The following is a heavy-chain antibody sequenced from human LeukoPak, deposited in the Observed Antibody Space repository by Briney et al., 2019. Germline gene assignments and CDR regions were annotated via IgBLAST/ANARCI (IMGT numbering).Heavy chain of an antibody. CDR3: AKERAVVPRGGMDV. CDR2: IYSGGST. Sequence: GGSLRLSCAASGFTVSSNYMSWVRQAPGKGLEWVSVIYSGGSTYYADSVKGRFTISRDNSKNTLYLQMNSLRAEDTAVYYCAKERAVVPRGGMDVWGQGTTVTVSS. J-gene: IGHJ6*02. CDR1: GFTVSSNY. V-gene: IGHV3-53*01. D-gene: IGHD2-2*01.